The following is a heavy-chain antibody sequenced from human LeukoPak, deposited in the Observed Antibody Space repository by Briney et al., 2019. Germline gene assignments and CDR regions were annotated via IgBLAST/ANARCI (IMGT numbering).Heavy chain of an antibody. CDR1: GFTFSSYA. Sequence: GGSLRLSCAASGFTFSSYAMSWVRQAPGKGLEWVSAISGSGGSTYYADSVKGRFTISRDNAKNSLYLQMNSLRAEDTAVYYCAKTPSGYFPYYFDYWGQGTLVTASS. D-gene: IGHD3-22*01. CDR2: ISGSGGST. J-gene: IGHJ4*02. V-gene: IGHV3-23*01. CDR3: AKTPSGYFPYYFDY.